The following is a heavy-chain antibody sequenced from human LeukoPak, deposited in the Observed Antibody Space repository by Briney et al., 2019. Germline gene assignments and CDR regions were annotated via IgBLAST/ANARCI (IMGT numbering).Heavy chain of an antibody. CDR3: ARARTVDGYNEY. V-gene: IGHV4-59*12. CDR1: GGSISSYY. Sequence: ASETLSLTCTVSGGSISSYYWSWIRQPPGKGLEWIGYIYYSGSTNYNPSLKSRVTISVDTSKNQFSLKLSSVTAADTAIYYCARARTVDGYNEYWGQGTLVTVSS. CDR2: IYYSGST. J-gene: IGHJ4*02. D-gene: IGHD5-24*01.